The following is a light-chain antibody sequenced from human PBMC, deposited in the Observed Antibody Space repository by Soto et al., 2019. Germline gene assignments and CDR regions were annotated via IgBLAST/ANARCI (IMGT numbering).Light chain of an antibody. V-gene: IGKV1-39*01. J-gene: IGKJ3*01. CDR3: QQSYSIPPT. CDR1: QSIGLY. CDR2: AAS. Sequence: DIQMTQSPSSLSTSVGDRVTITCHTSQSIGLYLNWYQQKAGKAPTVLIYAASILQSRVPSRFSGSGSGTDFTLTISSLQTEDFATYYCQQSYSIPPTFGPGTKVDVK.